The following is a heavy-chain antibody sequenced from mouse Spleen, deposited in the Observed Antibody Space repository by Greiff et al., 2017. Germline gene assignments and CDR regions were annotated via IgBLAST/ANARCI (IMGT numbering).Heavy chain of an antibody. V-gene: IGHV1S41*01. CDR3: ARSDYGNPWFAY. J-gene: IGHJ3*01. D-gene: IGHD2-1*01. Sequence: DLVKPGASVKLSCKASGYTFTSYWINWIKQRPGKGLEWIGRIAPGSGSTYYNEMFKGKATLTVDTSSSTAYIQLSSLSSEDSAVYFCARSDYGNPWFAYWGQGTLVTVSA. CDR1: GYTFTSYW. CDR2: IAPGSGST.